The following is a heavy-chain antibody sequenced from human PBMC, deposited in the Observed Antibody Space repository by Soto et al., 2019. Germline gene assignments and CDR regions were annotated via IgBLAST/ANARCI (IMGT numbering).Heavy chain of an antibody. V-gene: IGHV1-69*02. CDR2: IIPILGIA. D-gene: IGHD2-2*01. J-gene: IGHJ5*02. CDR3: AKYCSSTSCYAWGGYWFDP. CDR1: GGTFSSYT. Sequence: QVQLVQSGAEVKKPGSSVKVSCTASGGTFSSYTISWVRQAPGQGLEWMGRIIPILGIANYAQKFQGRVTITADKSTSKAYMELSSLRSEDTAVYYCAKYCSSTSCYAWGGYWFDPWGQGTLVTAAS.